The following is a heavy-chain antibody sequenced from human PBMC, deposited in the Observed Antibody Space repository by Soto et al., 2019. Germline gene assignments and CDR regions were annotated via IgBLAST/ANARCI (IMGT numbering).Heavy chain of an antibody. CDR3: ARDKITGLFDY. CDR1: GGSISSGGYS. Sequence: PSETLSLTCAVSGGSISSGGYSWSWIRQPPGTGLEWIGEIYHSGSTNYNPSLKSRVTISVDTSKNQFSLKLTSVTAADTAVYYCARDKITGLFDYWGQGTLDTVS. J-gene: IGHJ4*02. CDR2: IYHSGST. D-gene: IGHD2-8*02. V-gene: IGHV4-30-2*01.